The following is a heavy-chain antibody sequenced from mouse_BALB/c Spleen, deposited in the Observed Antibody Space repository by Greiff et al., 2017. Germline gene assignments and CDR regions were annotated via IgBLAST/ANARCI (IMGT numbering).Heavy chain of an antibody. J-gene: IGHJ4*01. CDR3: AREAYLYYAMDY. CDR1: GFSLTSYG. V-gene: IGHV2-9*02. CDR2: IWAGGST. D-gene: IGHD6-5*01. Sequence: QVHVKQSGPGLVAPSQSLSITCTVSGFSLTSYGVHWVRQPPGKGLEWLGVIWAGGSTNYNSALMSRLSISKDNSKSQVFLKMNSLQTDDTAMYYCAREAYLYYAMDYWGQGTSVTVSS.